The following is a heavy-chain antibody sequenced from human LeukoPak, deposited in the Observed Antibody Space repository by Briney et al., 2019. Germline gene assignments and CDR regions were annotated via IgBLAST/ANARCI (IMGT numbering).Heavy chain of an antibody. V-gene: IGHV3-7*01. CDR1: GFTFSDYW. D-gene: IGHD6-6*01. CDR2: IKQDGSQR. Sequence: PVGSLRLSCTASGFTFSDYWMTWVRQAPGKGPEWVANIKQDGSQRYYVDSVRGRFTISRDNAKNSLFLQMNGLRAEDTAVYYCARRGGSSSRRSPIDYWGQGTLVTVSS. J-gene: IGHJ4*02. CDR3: ARRGGSSSRRSPIDY.